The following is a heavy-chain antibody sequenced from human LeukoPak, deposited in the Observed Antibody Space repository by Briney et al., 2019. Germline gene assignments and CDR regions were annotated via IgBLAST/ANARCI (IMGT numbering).Heavy chain of an antibody. J-gene: IGHJ4*02. CDR2: IRYDGSNK. V-gene: IGHV3-30*02. D-gene: IGHD3-10*01. CDR3: AKDLKARMVRGDIDY. Sequence: GGSLRLSCAVSGFTFSSYGMHWVRQAPGKGLEWVAFIRYDGSNKYYADSVKGRFTISRDNSKNTLYLQMNGLRAEDTAVYYCAKDLKARMVRGDIDYWGQGTLVTVSS. CDR1: GFTFSSYG.